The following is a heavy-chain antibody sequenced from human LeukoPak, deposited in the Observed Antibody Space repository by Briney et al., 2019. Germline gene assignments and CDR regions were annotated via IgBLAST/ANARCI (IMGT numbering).Heavy chain of an antibody. CDR1: GGSVSSGRYY. CDR2: IYYNGNT. V-gene: IGHV4-61*01. Sequence: SETLSLTCSVSGGSVSSGRYYWTWVRQPPGKGLEWLGYIYYNGNTNYNPSLESRVTISVDTSKNQISLKLSSVTAADMAMYYCAREEDSRSWLDFDFWGQGTLVTVSS. D-gene: IGHD6-13*01. CDR3: AREEDSRSWLDFDF. J-gene: IGHJ4*02.